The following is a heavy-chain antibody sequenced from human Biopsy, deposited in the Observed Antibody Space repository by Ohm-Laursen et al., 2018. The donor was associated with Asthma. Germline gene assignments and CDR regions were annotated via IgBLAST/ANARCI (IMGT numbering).Heavy chain of an antibody. D-gene: IGHD2-2*01. J-gene: IGHJ4*02. CDR2: IKTVFGTT. CDR1: GGTFNTYV. Sequence: SVKVSCKSLGGTFNTYVIGWVRQAPGQGLEWMGGIKTVFGTTTYPQKFQDRVTITAYDSTSTVYMELSNLRSEDTAVYYCARKAGSCISRTCYSLDFWGQGTLVTVSS. CDR3: ARKAGSCISRTCYSLDF. V-gene: IGHV1-69*13.